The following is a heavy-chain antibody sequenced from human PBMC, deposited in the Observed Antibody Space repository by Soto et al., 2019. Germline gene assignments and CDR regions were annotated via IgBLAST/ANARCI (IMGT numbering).Heavy chain of an antibody. CDR2: ISASGDTT. Sequence: ELQMLESVGGLVQPGGSLRLSCVASGFTFSNYALSWVRQAPGKGLEWVSTISASGDTTYYADSVKGRFTVSRDSSKTTLYLQMNTLRAEDMAIYYCVRDWSGSTCPCMDVWGQGTTVTVSS. V-gene: IGHV3-23*01. J-gene: IGHJ6*02. CDR3: VRDWSGSTCPCMDV. D-gene: IGHD3-3*01. CDR1: GFTFSNYA.